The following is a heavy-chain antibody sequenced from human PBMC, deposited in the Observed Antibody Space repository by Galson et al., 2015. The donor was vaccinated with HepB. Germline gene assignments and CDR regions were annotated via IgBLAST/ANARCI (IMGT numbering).Heavy chain of an antibody. J-gene: IGHJ4*02. CDR2: VDPADGQT. Sequence: VKVSCKVSGYTFTDFYMHWVQQAPGKGPEWMGLVDPADGQTIYAERFRARVTITADTSTDTAYMEMSSLRSEDTGVYYCAKAFTVNWSDAPGGLDYWGQGTRLTVSS. D-gene: IGHD1-20*01. CDR3: AKAFTVNWSDAPGGLDY. CDR1: GYTFTDFY. V-gene: IGHV1-69-2*01.